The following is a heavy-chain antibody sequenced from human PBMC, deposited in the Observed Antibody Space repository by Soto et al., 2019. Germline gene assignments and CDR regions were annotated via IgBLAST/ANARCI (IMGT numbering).Heavy chain of an antibody. CDR1: GGSISRYY. D-gene: IGHD3-22*01. CDR2: IYYSGST. CDR3: ARLGYYDSSGYYVGY. J-gene: IGHJ4*02. Sequence: QVQLQESGPGLVKPSETLSLTCTVSGGSISRYYWSWIRQPPGKGLEWIGYIYYSGSTNYNPSLKSRVTISVDTSKNQFSLKLSSVTAADTAVYYCARLGYYDSSGYYVGYWGQGTLVTVSS. V-gene: IGHV4-59*08.